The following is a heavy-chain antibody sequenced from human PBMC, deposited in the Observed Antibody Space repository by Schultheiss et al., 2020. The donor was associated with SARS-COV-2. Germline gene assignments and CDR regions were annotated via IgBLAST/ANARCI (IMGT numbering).Heavy chain of an antibody. Sequence: GSLRLSCAASGFTFSRSVMSWVRQPPGKGLEWIGEINHSGSTNYNPSLKSRVTISVDTSKNQFSLKLSSVTAADTAVYYCARGGYYDILTGYYNGVGYFDYWGQGTLVTVSS. V-gene: IGHV4-34*01. J-gene: IGHJ4*02. CDR2: INHSGST. CDR3: ARGGYYDILTGYYNGVGYFDY. CDR1: GFTFSRSV. D-gene: IGHD3-9*01.